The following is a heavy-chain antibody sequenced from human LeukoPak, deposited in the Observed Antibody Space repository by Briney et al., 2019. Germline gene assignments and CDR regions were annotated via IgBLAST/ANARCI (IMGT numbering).Heavy chain of an antibody. CDR3: ARVYSGSYYGGSRFDP. CDR2: INPSGGST. D-gene: IGHD1-26*01. V-gene: IGHV1-46*01. CDR1: GYTFTSYY. Sequence: ASVKVSCKASGYTFTSYYMHWVRQAPGQGLEWMGIINPSGGSTSYAQKFQGRVTMTRDMSASTVYMELSSLRSEDTAVYYCARVYSGSYYGGSRFDPWGQGTLVTVSS. J-gene: IGHJ5*02.